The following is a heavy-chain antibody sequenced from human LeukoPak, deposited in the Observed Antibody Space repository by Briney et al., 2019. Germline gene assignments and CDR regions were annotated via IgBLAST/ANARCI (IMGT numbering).Heavy chain of an antibody. D-gene: IGHD2-8*01. Sequence: SETLSLTCNVSGGSISGYYWSWIRQPPGKTLEWIGYISYSGNSNYNPSLKSRVTISIDTSKNQFSLKLSSVTAADTAVCYCARGHSIQCTNGVCYTYFDYWGQGTLVTVSS. CDR1: GGSISGYY. V-gene: IGHV4-59*12. CDR2: ISYSGNS. J-gene: IGHJ4*02. CDR3: ARGHSIQCTNGVCYTYFDY.